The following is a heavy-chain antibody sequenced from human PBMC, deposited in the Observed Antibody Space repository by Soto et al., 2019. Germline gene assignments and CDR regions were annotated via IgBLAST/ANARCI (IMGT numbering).Heavy chain of an antibody. Sequence: QVQLVQSGAEVKKPGASVKVSCKASGYTFTSYYMHWVRQAPGQGLEWMGIINPSGGSTSYAQKFQGRVTMTRDTSTSTGYMELSSLRSEDTAVYYCARDPLGVSVAGIFDYWGQGTLVTVSS. CDR3: ARDPLGVSVAGIFDY. D-gene: IGHD6-19*01. CDR1: GYTFTSYY. J-gene: IGHJ4*02. CDR2: INPSGGST. V-gene: IGHV1-46*01.